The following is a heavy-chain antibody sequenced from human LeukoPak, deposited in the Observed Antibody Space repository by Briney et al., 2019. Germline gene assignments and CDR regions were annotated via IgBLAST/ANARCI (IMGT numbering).Heavy chain of an antibody. CDR1: GGSISSSNW. D-gene: IGHD3-10*01. Sequence: PSETLSLTCAVSGGSISSSNWWSWIRQPPGKGLEGIGEIYHSGSTNYNPSLKSRVTISVDKSKTQFSLKLSSVTAADTALYYCARYGSGNIFDYWGQGTLVTVSS. CDR2: IYHSGST. CDR3: ARYGSGNIFDY. V-gene: IGHV4-4*02. J-gene: IGHJ4*02.